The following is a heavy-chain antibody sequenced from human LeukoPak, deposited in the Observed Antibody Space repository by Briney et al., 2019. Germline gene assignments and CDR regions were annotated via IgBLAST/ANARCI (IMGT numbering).Heavy chain of an antibody. J-gene: IGHJ5*02. D-gene: IGHD6-19*01. Sequence: GGSLRLSCAASGFTFSSYGMYWVRQAPGKGLVWVSRINSDGSSTSYADSVKGRFTISRDNAKNTLYLQMNSLKTEDTAVYYCTRGSVAGFDPWGQGTLVTVSS. CDR3: TRGSVAGFDP. V-gene: IGHV3-74*01. CDR1: GFTFSSYG. CDR2: INSDGSST.